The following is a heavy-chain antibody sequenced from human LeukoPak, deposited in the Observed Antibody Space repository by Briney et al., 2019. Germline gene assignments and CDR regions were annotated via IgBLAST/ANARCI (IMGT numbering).Heavy chain of an antibody. Sequence: PGGSLRLPCAASGLSISNSWMSWFRLAPGKGPEWVANIKQDGSEKYHVDSVKGRFTVSRDNANNLLYLQMNSLRVEDTAVYYCARLQWEPPDYWGQGTLVIVSS. CDR3: ARLQWEPPDY. V-gene: IGHV3-7*03. J-gene: IGHJ4*02. D-gene: IGHD1-26*01. CDR1: GLSISNSW. CDR2: IKQDGSEK.